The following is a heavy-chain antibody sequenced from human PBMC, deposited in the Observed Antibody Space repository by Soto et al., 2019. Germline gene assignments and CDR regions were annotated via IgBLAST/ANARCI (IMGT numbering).Heavy chain of an antibody. CDR1: GFTFSSYG. CDR2: ISYDGSNK. V-gene: IGHV3-30*18. CDR3: AKGKSVYGPYYFDY. J-gene: IGHJ4*02. Sequence: QVQLVESGGGVVQPGRSLRLSCAASGFTFSSYGMHWVRQAPGKGLEWVAVISYDGSNKYYSDSVKGRFTISRDNYKNTLYLQMNSLRAEDTAVYYCAKGKSVYGPYYFDYWGQGPLVTVSS. D-gene: IGHD5-12*01.